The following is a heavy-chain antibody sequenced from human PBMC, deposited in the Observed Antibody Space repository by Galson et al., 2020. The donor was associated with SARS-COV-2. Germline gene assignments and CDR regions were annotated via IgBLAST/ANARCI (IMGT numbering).Heavy chain of an antibody. V-gene: IGHV3-23*01. D-gene: IGHD4-17*01. CDR1: GFTFSSYA. CDR3: AKDRKVTTVTTYYYHGMDV. Sequence: GESLKISRAASGFTFSSYALSWVRQAPGKGLEWVSSITGSDGTTYYADSVKGRFTISRDNSKNTPYLQMNGLRVEDTAVYHCAKDRKVTTVTTYYYHGMDVWGQGTTGTVSS. J-gene: IGHJ6*02. CDR2: ITGSDGTT.